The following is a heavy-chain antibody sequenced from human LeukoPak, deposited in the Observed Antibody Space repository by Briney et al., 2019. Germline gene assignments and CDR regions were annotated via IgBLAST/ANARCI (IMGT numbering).Heavy chain of an antibody. CDR2: INSDGSSI. D-gene: IGHD5-12*01. V-gene: IGHV3-74*01. CDR3: TTRLRNHFDY. Sequence: GGSLRLSCAASGFSFSSYWMYWVRQAPGKGLVWVSRINSDGSSISYADSVKGRFTISRDDSQNIVYLQMDSLRAEDTALYYCTTRLRNHFDYWGQGTQVTVS. CDR1: GFSFSSYW. J-gene: IGHJ4*02.